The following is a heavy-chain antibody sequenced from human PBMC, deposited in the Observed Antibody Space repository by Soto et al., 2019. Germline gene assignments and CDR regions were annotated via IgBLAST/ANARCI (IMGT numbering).Heavy chain of an antibody. J-gene: IGHJ5*02. CDR2: IIPIFGTA. D-gene: IGHD3-22*01. V-gene: IGHV1-69*13. CDR1: GGTFSSYA. CDR3: VSSDASSGYYQP. Sequence: SVKVSCKASGGTFSSYAISWVRQAPGQGLEWMGGIIPIFGTANYAQKFQGRVTITADESTSTAYMELSSLRSEDTAVYYCVSSDASSGYYQPWGQGTLVTVSS.